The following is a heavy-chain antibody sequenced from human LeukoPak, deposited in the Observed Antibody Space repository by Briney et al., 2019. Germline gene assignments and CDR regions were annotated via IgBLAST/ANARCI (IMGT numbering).Heavy chain of an antibody. J-gene: IGHJ3*02. CDR2: IYYSGST. D-gene: IGHD5-24*01. V-gene: IGHV4-59*01. Sequence: PSETLSLTCTVSGGSISTYYWRWIRQPPGKGLEWIGYIYYSGSTNYNPSLKSRVTISVDTSKNQFSLKLSSVTAADTAVYYCARVRWLQLDAFDIWGQGTMVTVSS. CDR3: ARVRWLQLDAFDI. CDR1: GGSISTYY.